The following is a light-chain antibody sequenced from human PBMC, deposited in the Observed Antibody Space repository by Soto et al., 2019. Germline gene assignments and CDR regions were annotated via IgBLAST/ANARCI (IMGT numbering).Light chain of an antibody. Sequence: QSALTQPASGSGSPGQSITISCTGTSSDARGYNYSSWYQHHPGKAPKLIIFDVTNRPSGVSNRFSGSQSSNTASLTISGLQTEDEADYYCFSYSSTNTQALGGGTKLTVL. CDR2: DVT. J-gene: IGLJ3*02. CDR1: SSDARGYNY. V-gene: IGLV2-14*03. CDR3: FSYSSTNTQA.